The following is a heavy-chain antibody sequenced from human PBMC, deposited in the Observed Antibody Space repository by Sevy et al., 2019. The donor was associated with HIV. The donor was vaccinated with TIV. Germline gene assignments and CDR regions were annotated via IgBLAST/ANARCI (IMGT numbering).Heavy chain of an antibody. V-gene: IGHV3-30-3*01. CDR2: ISYSGTNK. CDR3: ARVAVEYCTDDCYHRFDY. CDR1: GFTFTLYA. J-gene: IGHJ4*02. Sequence: GGSLRLSCAASGFTFTLYAIHWVRQAPGKGLEWVALISYSGTNKYYADSVKGRFTISRDESKNTDYLQMNNLRTDDTAVYYCARVAVEYCTDDCYHRFDYWGQGTQVTVSS. D-gene: IGHD2-21*02.